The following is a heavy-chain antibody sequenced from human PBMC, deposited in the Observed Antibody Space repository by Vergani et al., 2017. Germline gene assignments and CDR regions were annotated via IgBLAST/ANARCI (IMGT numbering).Heavy chain of an antibody. J-gene: IGHJ6*03. Sequence: QVQLQESGPGLVKPSQTLSLTCTVSGGSISSGSYYWSWIRQPAGKGLEWIGRIYTSGSTNYNPSLKSRVTMSVDTSKNQFSLKLSSVTAADTAVYYCAREGVADRQAQYYYYYMDVWGKGTSVTVSS. CDR1: GGSISSGSYY. V-gene: IGHV4-61*02. CDR2: IYTSGST. D-gene: IGHD6-13*01. CDR3: AREGVADRQAQYYYYYMDV.